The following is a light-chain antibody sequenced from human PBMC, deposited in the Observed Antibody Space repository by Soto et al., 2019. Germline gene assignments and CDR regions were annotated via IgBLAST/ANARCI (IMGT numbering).Light chain of an antibody. Sequence: QSVLTQSSSASASLGSSVKLTCTLSSGHSSYIIAWHQQQPGKAPRYLMKLEGSGSYNKGSGVPDRFSGSSSGADRYLIISNLQSEDEADYYCETWDSNTRVFGGGTKLTVL. V-gene: IGLV4-60*03. CDR2: LEGSGSY. CDR1: SGHSSYI. J-gene: IGLJ3*02. CDR3: ETWDSNTRV.